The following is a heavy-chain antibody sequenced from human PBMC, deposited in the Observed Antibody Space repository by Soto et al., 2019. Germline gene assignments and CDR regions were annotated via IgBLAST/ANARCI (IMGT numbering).Heavy chain of an antibody. J-gene: IGHJ6*03. CDR3: YCSSPYYYYYYMDV. D-gene: IGHD2-2*01. Sequence: ASLKVSCKASGYTFTSYDINWVRQATGQGLEWMGWMNPNSGNTGYAQKFQGRVTMTRNTSISTAYMELSSLRSEDTAVYYCYCSSPYYYYYYMDVWGKGTTVTVSS. CDR2: MNPNSGNT. V-gene: IGHV1-8*01. CDR1: GYTFTSYD.